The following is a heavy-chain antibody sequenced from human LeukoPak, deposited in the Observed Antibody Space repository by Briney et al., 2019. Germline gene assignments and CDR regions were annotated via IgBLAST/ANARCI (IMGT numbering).Heavy chain of an antibody. CDR1: GFTFSSYS. CDR2: ISSSSSYI. D-gene: IGHD6-19*01. Sequence: GGSLRLSCAASGFTFSSYSMNWVRQAPGEGLEWVSSISSSSSYIYYADSVKGRFTISRDNAKNSLYLQMNSLRAEDTAVYYCASGGAYSSGWSEDFDYWGQGTLITVSA. V-gene: IGHV3-21*01. CDR3: ASGGAYSSGWSEDFDY. J-gene: IGHJ4*02.